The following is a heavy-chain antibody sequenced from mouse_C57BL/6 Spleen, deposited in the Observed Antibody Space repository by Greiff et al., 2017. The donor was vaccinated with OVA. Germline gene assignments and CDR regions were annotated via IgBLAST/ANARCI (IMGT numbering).Heavy chain of an antibody. D-gene: IGHD1-1*01. CDR1: GFTFSSYA. V-gene: IGHV5-4*01. Sequence: VHLVESGGGLVKPGGSLKLSCAASGFTFSSYAMSWVRQTPEKRLEWVATISDGGSYTYYPDNVKGRFTISRGNAKNNLYLQMSHLKSEDTAMYYCACYYGSSLYYYAMDYWGQGTSVTVSS. CDR3: ACYYGSSLYYYAMDY. J-gene: IGHJ4*01. CDR2: ISDGGSYT.